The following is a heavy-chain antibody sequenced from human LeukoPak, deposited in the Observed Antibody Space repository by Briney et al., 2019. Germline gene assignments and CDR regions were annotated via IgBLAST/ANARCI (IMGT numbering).Heavy chain of an antibody. D-gene: IGHD3-22*01. CDR1: GFTFSTYG. V-gene: IGHV3-7*01. Sequence: GGSLRLSCAASGFTFSTYGMTWVRQAPGKGLEWVGNIKEDGSEKNYADSVNGRFTTSRDNAKNSLYLQMNSLRVEDTAVYYCARDPPGNYFDGTGYYSWGQGTLVTVSS. CDR2: IKEDGSEK. J-gene: IGHJ5*02. CDR3: ARDPPGNYFDGTGYYS.